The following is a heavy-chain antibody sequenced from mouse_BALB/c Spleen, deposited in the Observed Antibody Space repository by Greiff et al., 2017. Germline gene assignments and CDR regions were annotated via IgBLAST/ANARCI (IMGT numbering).Heavy chain of an antibody. CDR2: ISSGSSTI. V-gene: IGHV5-17*02. CDR1: GFTFSSFG. J-gene: IGHJ4*01. CDR3: ARAHDYDYAMDY. Sequence: EVKLVESGGGLVQPGGSRKLSCAASGFTFSSFGMHWVRQAPEKGLEWVAYISSGSSTIYYADTVKGRFTISRDNPKNTLFLQMTSLRSEDTAMYYCARAHDYDYAMDYWGQGTSVTVSS. D-gene: IGHD2-4*01.